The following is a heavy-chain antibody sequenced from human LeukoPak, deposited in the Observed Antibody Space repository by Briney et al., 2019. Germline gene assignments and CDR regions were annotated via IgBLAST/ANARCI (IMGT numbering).Heavy chain of an antibody. D-gene: IGHD3-10*01. V-gene: IGHV3-23*01. CDR2: LSGSGGAT. Sequence: PGGSLRLSCAASGFTFNNYAMNWVRQAPGKGLEWVSGLSGSGGATYYADSVKGRFTISRDNSKNTLVLQMNTLGAEDTAVYYCAKGSHYYGSGRHLDNWGQGALVTVSS. J-gene: IGHJ4*02. CDR1: GFTFNNYA. CDR3: AKGSHYYGSGRHLDN.